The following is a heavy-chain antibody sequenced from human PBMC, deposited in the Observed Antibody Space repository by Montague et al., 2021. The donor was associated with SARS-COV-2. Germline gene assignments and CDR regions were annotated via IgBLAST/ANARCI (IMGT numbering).Heavy chain of an antibody. D-gene: IGHD6-13*01. Sequence: SETLSLTCTVSGASINSFYWSWVRQSAGKGLEWIGRMYTSKYSNINPSLKSRVSMSPGTSKNQFALKLSSVTAADTAVYYCARDLWSRSWPDAFDIWGQGTMVTVSS. J-gene: IGHJ3*02. CDR2: MYTSKYS. CDR3: ARDLWSRSWPDAFDI. V-gene: IGHV4-4*07. CDR1: GASINSFY.